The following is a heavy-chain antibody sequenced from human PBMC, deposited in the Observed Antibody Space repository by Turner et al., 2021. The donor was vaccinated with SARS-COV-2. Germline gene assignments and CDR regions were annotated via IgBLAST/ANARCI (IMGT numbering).Heavy chain of an antibody. V-gene: IGHV3-30*04. CDR1: GFTFTSYG. D-gene: IGHD2-21*02. CDR2: ISYDGRNK. CDR3: ARDHWGNVVVVTANHYYYGMDV. Sequence: VQLLESGGGVVQPGGSLRLSCAASGFTFTSYGMHWVRQAQGKGLEWVAVISYDGRNKYDADAVKGRFTISRDNSKNTLYLQMNSLRAEDTAVYYCARDHWGNVVVVTANHYYYGMDVWGQGTTVTVSS. J-gene: IGHJ6*02.